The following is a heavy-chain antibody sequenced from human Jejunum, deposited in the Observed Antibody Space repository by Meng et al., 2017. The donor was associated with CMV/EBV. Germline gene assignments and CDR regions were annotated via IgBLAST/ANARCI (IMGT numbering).Heavy chain of an antibody. CDR3: ARDSIVVVPAATGYYYYGMDV. CDR1: YQ. D-gene: IGHD2-2*01. J-gene: IGHJ6*02. V-gene: IGHV4-59*01. Sequence: YQRDWTPEPPGKGMEWIGYNYYRGSTNYNPSLKSRVTISVDTSKNQFSLKLSSVTAADTAVYYCARDSIVVVPAATGYYYYGMDVWGQGTTVTVSS. CDR2: NYYRGST.